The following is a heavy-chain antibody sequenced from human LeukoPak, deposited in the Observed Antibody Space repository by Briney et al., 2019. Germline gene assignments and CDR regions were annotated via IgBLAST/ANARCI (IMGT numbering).Heavy chain of an antibody. J-gene: IGHJ6*02. Sequence: KTSETLSLTCTVSGGSISSYYWSWIRQPPGKGLEWIAYISDIGSINYNPSLKSRVTISLDASKNQFSLKLSSVTAADTAVYYCAGHHPRNTVDFWGQGTTVTVSS. CDR2: ISDIGSI. CDR1: GGSISSYY. D-gene: IGHD2/OR15-2a*01. CDR3: AGHHPRNTVDF. V-gene: IGHV4-59*08.